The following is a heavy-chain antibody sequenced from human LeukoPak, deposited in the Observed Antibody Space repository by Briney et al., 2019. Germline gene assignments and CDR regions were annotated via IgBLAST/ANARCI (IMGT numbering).Heavy chain of an antibody. CDR2: ISSSGSTR. J-gene: IGHJ4*02. Sequence: GGTLRLSCAASGVTFSSYEMNWVRQAPGKGLEWVSYISSSGSTRSYADPVKGRFTISRDNAKNSLYLQMNSLRAEDTAVYYCARDRGSCSSTSCYAPFDYWGQGTLVTVSS. V-gene: IGHV3-48*03. CDR1: GVTFSSYE. D-gene: IGHD2-2*01. CDR3: ARDRGSCSSTSCYAPFDY.